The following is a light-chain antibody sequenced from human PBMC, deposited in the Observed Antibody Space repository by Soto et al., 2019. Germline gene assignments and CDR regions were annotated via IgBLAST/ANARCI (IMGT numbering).Light chain of an antibody. J-gene: IGLJ2*01. CDR1: SSDIGGYTY. V-gene: IGLV2-14*01. CDR3: SSYTTSSTVV. CDR2: DVS. Sequence: QSALTQPASVSGSPGQSITISCTGTSSDIGGYTYVSWYQQHPGKAPKLIIHDVSNRPSGVSNRFSGSKSGNTASLTISGLQAEDEDDYYCSSYTTSSTVVFGEGTKVTVL.